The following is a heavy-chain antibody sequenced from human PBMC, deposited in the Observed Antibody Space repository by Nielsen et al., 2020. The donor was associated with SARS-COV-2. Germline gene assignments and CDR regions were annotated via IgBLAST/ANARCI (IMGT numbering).Heavy chain of an antibody. J-gene: IGHJ6*02. V-gene: IGHV4-59*08. CDR1: GASISNYC. Sequence: SETLSLTCTVSGASISNYCWSWIRQPPGKGLEWIGDICYSGNTNYNPSLKSRVTISVDTSKNQFSLKLSSVTAADTAVYYCARQQTSHSTYYYYGMDVWGQGTTVTVSS. CDR3: ARQQTSHSTYYYYGMDV. CDR2: ICYSGNT.